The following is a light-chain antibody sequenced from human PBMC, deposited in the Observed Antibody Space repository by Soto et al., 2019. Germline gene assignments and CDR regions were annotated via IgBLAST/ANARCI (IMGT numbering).Light chain of an antibody. J-gene: IGLJ3*02. CDR1: ISNLGSNF. Sequence: QSVLTQPPSASGTPGLRVTISCSGSISNLGSNFIYWYQQLPGAAPKLLISRNNERPSGVPDRFSGSKSGTSASLAISGLRSEDEADYHCAAWDDSLSAVVFGGGTKLTVL. CDR3: AAWDDSLSAVV. CDR2: RNN. V-gene: IGLV1-47*01.